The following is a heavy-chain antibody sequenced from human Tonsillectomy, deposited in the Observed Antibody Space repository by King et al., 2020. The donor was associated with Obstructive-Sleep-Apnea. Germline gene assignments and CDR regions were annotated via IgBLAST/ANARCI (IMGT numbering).Heavy chain of an antibody. CDR1: GGSISSYY. D-gene: IGHD3-22*01. CDR2: IYYSGST. V-gene: IGHV4-59*08. CDR3: ARQGSGGSSGYWVLSDAFDI. J-gene: IGHJ3*02. Sequence: QLQESGPGLVKPSETLSLTCTVSGGSISSYYWSWIRQPPGKGLEWIGYIYYSGSTNYNPSLKSRVTISVDTSKNQFSLKLSSVTAADTAVYYCARQGSGGSSGYWVLSDAFDIWGQGTMVTVSS.